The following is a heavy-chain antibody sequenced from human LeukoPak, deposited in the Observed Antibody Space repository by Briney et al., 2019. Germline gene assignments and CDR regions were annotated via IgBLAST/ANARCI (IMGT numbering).Heavy chain of an antibody. CDR2: INHSGST. CDR3: ARHSKHYDFWSGLDY. Sequence: SETLSLTCAVYGGSFSGYYWSWIRQPPGKGLEWIGEINHSGSTNYNPSLKSRVTISVDTSKNQFSLKLSSVTAADTAVYYCARHSKHYDFWSGLDYWGQGTLVTVSS. J-gene: IGHJ4*02. V-gene: IGHV4-34*01. D-gene: IGHD3-3*01. CDR1: GGSFSGYY.